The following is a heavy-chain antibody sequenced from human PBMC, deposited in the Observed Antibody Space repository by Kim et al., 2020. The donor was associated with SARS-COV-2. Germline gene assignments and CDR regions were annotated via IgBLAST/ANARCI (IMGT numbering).Heavy chain of an antibody. CDR1: GYSFTSYW. Sequence: GESLKISCKGSGYSFTSYWIGWVRQMPGKGLEWMGIIYPGDSDTRYSPSFQGQVTISADKSISTAYLQWSSLKASDTAMYYCARQHSSGWFPSPFDYWGLGTLVTVSS. CDR2: IYPGDSDT. J-gene: IGHJ4*02. V-gene: IGHV5-51*01. D-gene: IGHD6-19*01. CDR3: ARQHSSGWFPSPFDY.